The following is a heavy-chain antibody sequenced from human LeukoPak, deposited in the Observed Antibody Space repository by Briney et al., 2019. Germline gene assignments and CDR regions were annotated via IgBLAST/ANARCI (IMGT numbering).Heavy chain of an antibody. D-gene: IGHD2-21*02. CDR1: GFTFSSYR. V-gene: IGHV3-33*01. J-gene: IGHJ4*02. CDR3: ARDSRCGGDCYYFDY. CDR2: IWYDGSNK. Sequence: GVSLRLSCAASGFTFSSYRMQGVRRAPGRGLEWVAIIWYDGSNKYYADSVKGRFTISRDNSKNTLYLQMNSLRAEDTAVYYCARDSRCGGDCYYFDYWGQGTLVTVSS.